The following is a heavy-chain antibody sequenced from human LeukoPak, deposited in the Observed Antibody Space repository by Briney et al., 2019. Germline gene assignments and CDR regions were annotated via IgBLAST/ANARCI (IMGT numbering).Heavy chain of an antibody. CDR3: ARDRLWFGNKKTGGAFDI. CDR1: GFTFSTYT. V-gene: IGHV3-30-3*01. CDR2: MSYDGSNK. D-gene: IGHD3-10*01. J-gene: IGHJ3*02. Sequence: GGSLRLSCAASGFTFSTYTIHWVRQAPGKGLEWVAVMSYDGSNKYYADSVKGRFTISRDNSKNTLYLQMNSLRAEDTAVYYCARDRLWFGNKKTGGAFDIWGQGTMVTVSS.